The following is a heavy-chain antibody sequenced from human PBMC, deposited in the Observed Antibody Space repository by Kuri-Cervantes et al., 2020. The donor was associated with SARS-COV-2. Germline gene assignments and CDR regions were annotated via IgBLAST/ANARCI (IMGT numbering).Heavy chain of an antibody. Sequence: GGSLRLSCAASGFTFSSYAMSWVRQAPGKGLEYVSAISSNGGSTYYANSVKGRFTISRDNSKNTLYLQMNSLRAEDTAVYYCASSPVAAPFGAFDIWGQGTMVTVSS. CDR1: GFTFSSYA. CDR3: ASSPVAAPFGAFDI. D-gene: IGHD6-19*01. CDR2: ISSNGGST. J-gene: IGHJ3*02. V-gene: IGHV3-64*01.